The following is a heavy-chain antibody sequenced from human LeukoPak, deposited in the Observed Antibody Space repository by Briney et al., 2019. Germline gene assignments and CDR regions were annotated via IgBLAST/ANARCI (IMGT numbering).Heavy chain of an antibody. V-gene: IGHV3-30*18. CDR3: AKSKGYGPPPGAFDI. Sequence: GGSQRLSCAASGFTFSSNGMHWVRQAPGKGLEWVAVISYDGSNKYYADSVKGRFTISRDNSKNTLYLQMNSLRAEDTAVYYCAKSKGYGPPPGAFDIWGQGTMVTVSS. D-gene: IGHD5-18*01. CDR1: GFTFSSNG. J-gene: IGHJ3*02. CDR2: ISYDGSNK.